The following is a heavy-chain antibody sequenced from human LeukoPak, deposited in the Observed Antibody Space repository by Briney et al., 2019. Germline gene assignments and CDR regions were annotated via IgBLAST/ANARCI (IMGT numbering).Heavy chain of an antibody. CDR2: ISSSSSYI. D-gene: IGHD6-13*01. CDR3: ARDYSSIPFDY. Sequence: GGSLRLSCAASGFTFSSYSMNWVRQAPGKGPEWVSSISSSSSYIYYADSVKGRFTISRDNAKNSLYLQMHGLRAEDTAVYYCARDYSSIPFDYWGQGTLVTVSS. V-gene: IGHV3-21*01. CDR1: GFTFSSYS. J-gene: IGHJ4*02.